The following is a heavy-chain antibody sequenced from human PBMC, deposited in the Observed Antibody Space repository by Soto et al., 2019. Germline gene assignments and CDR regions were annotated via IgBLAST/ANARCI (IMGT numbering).Heavy chain of an antibody. CDR1: GFTFSSYW. J-gene: IGHJ6*02. Sequence: EVQLVQSGGGFVQAGGSLRLSCADSGFTFSSYWMHCVRQAPGKGLVWVSRIHRDGSSTTYADSVKGRFTISRDNAKNTLHLQLSSLRAEDTAVYYCARWDSRSSHYYYGMDVWGQGTTVTVSS. CDR2: IHRDGSST. V-gene: IGHV3-74*01. D-gene: IGHD6-6*01. CDR3: ARWDSRSSHYYYGMDV.